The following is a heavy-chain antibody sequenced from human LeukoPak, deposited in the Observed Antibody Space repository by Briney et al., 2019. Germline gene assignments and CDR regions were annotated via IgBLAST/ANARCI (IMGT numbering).Heavy chain of an antibody. J-gene: IGHJ4*02. Sequence: GGSLRLSCAASGFTFSSYAMSWVRQAPGKGLEWVSAISGSGGSTYYADSVKGRFTISRDNSKNTLYLQMNSLRAEDTAVYYCXKETMIVVVITGDYFXYXXQGTXVTVSX. V-gene: IGHV3-23*01. CDR1: GFTFSSYA. CDR3: XKETMIVVVITGDYFXY. CDR2: ISGSGGST. D-gene: IGHD3-22*01.